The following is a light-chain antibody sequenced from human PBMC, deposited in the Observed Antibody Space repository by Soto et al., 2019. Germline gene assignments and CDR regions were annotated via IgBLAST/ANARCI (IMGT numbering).Light chain of an antibody. CDR2: DVS. CDR1: SSDFGGYKY. V-gene: IGLV2-11*01. J-gene: IGLJ3*02. Sequence: QSVLTQPRSVSGSPGQSVSISCAGTSSDFGGYKYVSWYQQHPGKAPKLMIFDVSERPSGVPDRFSGSKSGNTASLTISGLRAEDEADYFCGSYTSATTWVFGGGTKVTVL. CDR3: GSYTSATTWV.